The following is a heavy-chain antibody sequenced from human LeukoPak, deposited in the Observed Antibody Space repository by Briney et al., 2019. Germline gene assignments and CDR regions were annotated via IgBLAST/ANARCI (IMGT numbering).Heavy chain of an antibody. D-gene: IGHD3-22*01. Sequence: SETLSLTCIVSGGSINFDYWSWIRQPPGKGLEWVGCLYNNGSTSYSPSLKSRVTISVDTSKNQFSLKLNSMTTADTAVYYCARGRAYTYYRGLDPWGQGILVTVSS. CDR3: ARGRAYTYYRGLDP. V-gene: IGHV4-59*01. CDR1: GGSINFDY. J-gene: IGHJ5*02. CDR2: LYNNGST.